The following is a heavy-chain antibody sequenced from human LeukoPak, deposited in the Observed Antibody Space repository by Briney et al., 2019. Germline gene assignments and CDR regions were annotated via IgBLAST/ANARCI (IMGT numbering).Heavy chain of an antibody. J-gene: IGHJ4*02. V-gene: IGHV3-48*04. CDR1: GFTFSSYS. CDR3: AKLPSLYYGSGSPRDY. D-gene: IGHD3-10*01. CDR2: ISSSGNTK. Sequence: GGSLRLSCAASGFTFSSYSMNWIRQAPGKGLEWVSYISSSGNTKYYADSVKGRFTISRDNAKNSLYLQMNSLRAEDTAVYYCAKLPSLYYGSGSPRDYWGQGTLVTVSS.